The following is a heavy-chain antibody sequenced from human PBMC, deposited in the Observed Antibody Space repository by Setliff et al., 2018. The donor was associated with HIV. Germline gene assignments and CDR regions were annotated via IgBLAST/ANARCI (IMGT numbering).Heavy chain of an antibody. CDR3: ARDPSSSWYGGSLFFDY. CDR2: LNPSGGSK. V-gene: IGHV1-46*01. D-gene: IGHD6-13*01. CDR1: GYNFINYY. Sequence: ASVKVSCKASGYNFINYYIHWVRQVPGQWLEWMGILNPSGGSKTYALKFQGRVTMTSDTSTSTVYMELSSLRSEDTAVYYCARDPSSSWYGGSLFFDYWGQGTQVTVSS. J-gene: IGHJ4*02.